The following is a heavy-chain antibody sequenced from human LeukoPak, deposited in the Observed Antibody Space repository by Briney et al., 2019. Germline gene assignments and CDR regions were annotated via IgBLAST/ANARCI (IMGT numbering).Heavy chain of an antibody. CDR3: ATSPSLWFGEL. V-gene: IGHV4-34*01. D-gene: IGHD3-10*01. J-gene: IGHJ4*02. Sequence: SETLSLTCAVYGGSFSGYYWSWIRQPPGKGLEWIGEINHSGSTNYNPSLKSRGTISVDTSKNQFSLKLNSVTAADTAVYYCATSPSLWFGELWGQGTLVTVSS. CDR1: GGSFSGYY. CDR2: INHSGST.